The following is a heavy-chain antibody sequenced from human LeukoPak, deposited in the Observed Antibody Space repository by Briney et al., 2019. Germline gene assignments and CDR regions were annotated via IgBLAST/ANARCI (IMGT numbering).Heavy chain of an antibody. V-gene: IGHV4-4*07. Sequence: PSETLSLTCTVSGVSISNYYWSWIRQPAGKGLEWIGRISTSGSTNYNPPLRSRVTMSVDTSKNQFSLRLTSLTAADTAVYYCATVTDPRYNYFDPWGQGTLVTVSS. CDR1: GVSISNYY. CDR3: ATVTDPRYNYFDP. CDR2: ISTSGST. J-gene: IGHJ5*02. D-gene: IGHD2-21*02.